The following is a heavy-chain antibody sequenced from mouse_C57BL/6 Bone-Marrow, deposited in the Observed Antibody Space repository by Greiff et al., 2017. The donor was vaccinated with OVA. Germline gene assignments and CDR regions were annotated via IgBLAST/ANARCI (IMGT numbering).Heavy chain of an antibody. Sequence: QVQLQQSGAELARPGASVKLSCKASGYTFTSYGISWVKQRTGQGLEWIGEIYPRSGNTYYNEKFKGKATLTADKSSSTAYMELRSLTSEDSAVYFCARREYDGWYFDVWGTGTTVTVSS. CDR2: IYPRSGNT. CDR3: ARREYDGWYFDV. J-gene: IGHJ1*03. D-gene: IGHD2-14*01. CDR1: GYTFTSYG. V-gene: IGHV1-81*01.